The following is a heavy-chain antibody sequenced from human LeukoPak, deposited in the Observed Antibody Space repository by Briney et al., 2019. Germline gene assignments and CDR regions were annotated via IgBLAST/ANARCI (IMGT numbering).Heavy chain of an antibody. Sequence: SETLSLTCAVYGGSFSGYYWSWIRQPPGKGLEWIGEINHSGSTNYNPSLKGRVTISVDTPKNQFSLKLSSVTAADTAVYYCARGTTPDYWGQGTLVTVSS. D-gene: IGHD1-14*01. J-gene: IGHJ4*02. V-gene: IGHV4-34*01. CDR1: GGSFSGYY. CDR3: ARGTTPDY. CDR2: INHSGST.